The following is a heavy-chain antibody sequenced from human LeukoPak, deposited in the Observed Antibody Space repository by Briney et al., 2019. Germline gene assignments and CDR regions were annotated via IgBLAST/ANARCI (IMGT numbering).Heavy chain of an antibody. CDR3: ARGTNWNYETDY. J-gene: IGHJ4*02. Sequence: SVKVSCKASGGTFSSYAISWVRQAPGQGLEWMGGIIPIFGTASYAQKFQGRVTITADDSTSTAYMELSSLRSEDTAVYYCARGTNWNYETDYWGQGTLVTVSS. V-gene: IGHV1-69*13. CDR2: IIPIFGTA. D-gene: IGHD1-7*01. CDR1: GGTFSSYA.